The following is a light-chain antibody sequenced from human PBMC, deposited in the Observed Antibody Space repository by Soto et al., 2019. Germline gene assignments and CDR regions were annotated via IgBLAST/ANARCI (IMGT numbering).Light chain of an antibody. CDR1: SSDVGGSNY. V-gene: IGLV2-14*01. CDR3: SSYTSSSTSV. J-gene: IGLJ1*01. CDR2: DVS. Sequence: QSALTQPASVSGSPGQSITISCTGTSSDVGGSNYVSWYQQHPGKAPKLIISDVSYRPSGVSNRFSGSKSGNTASLTISGLQVEDEADYYCSSYTSSSTSVFGTGTKVTVL.